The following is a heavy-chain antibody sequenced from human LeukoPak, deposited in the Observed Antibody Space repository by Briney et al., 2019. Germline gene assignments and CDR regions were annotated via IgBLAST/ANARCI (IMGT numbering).Heavy chain of an antibody. J-gene: IGHJ5*02. D-gene: IGHD6-19*01. Sequence: GGSLRLSCTASGFTFIDYAMNWVRQAPGKGLEWVSTISASGPITYYADSVKGRFTVSGDDSKNTIYLHMNSLRADDTAVYYCASGSGWYLGVFDPWGQGTLVTVSS. CDR1: GFTFIDYA. CDR2: ISASGPIT. V-gene: IGHV3-23*01. CDR3: ASGSGWYLGVFDP.